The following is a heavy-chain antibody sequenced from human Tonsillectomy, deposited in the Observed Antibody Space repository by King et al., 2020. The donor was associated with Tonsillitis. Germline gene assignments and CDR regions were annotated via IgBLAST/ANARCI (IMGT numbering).Heavy chain of an antibody. CDR3: ANHCDDYVWGSYRRGGYFQH. V-gene: IGHV3-23*04. CDR2: ISGSGGTT. Sequence: VQLVESGGGLVQPGGSLRVSCRASGFTFSSYAMSWVRQAPGKGLEWVSAISGSGGTTYHADSVKGRFTISRDNSKNTLYLQMNSLRAEDTAVYYCANHCDDYVWGSYRRGGYFQHWGQGTLVTVSS. CDR1: GFTFSSYA. D-gene: IGHD3-16*02. J-gene: IGHJ1*01.